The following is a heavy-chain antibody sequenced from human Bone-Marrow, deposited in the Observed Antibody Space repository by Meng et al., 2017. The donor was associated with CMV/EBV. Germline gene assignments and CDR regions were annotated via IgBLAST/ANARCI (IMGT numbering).Heavy chain of an antibody. Sequence: ASVKVSCKASGYTFTSYGISWVRQAPGQGLEWMGWISAYNGNTNYAQKLQGRVTMTTDTSTSKAYMELRSLRSDDTAVYYCARDSEYYYDSSGYYGNWFDPWGQGTLVTVSS. CDR3: ARDSEYYYDSSGYYGNWFDP. D-gene: IGHD3-22*01. J-gene: IGHJ5*02. CDR1: GYTFTSYG. V-gene: IGHV1-18*01. CDR2: ISAYNGNT.